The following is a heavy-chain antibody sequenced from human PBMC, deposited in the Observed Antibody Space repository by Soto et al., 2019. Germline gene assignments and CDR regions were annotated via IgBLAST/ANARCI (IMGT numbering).Heavy chain of an antibody. CDR3: AKGLDTAQAIDAFDI. CDR1: GFTFSSYG. CDR2: ISYDGSNK. V-gene: IGHV3-30*18. J-gene: IGHJ3*02. D-gene: IGHD5-18*01. Sequence: QVQLVESGGGVVQPGRSLRLSCAASGFTFSSYGMHWVRQAPGKGLEWGAVISYDGSNKYYADSVKGRFTISRANSKNTLYLQMNSLRAEDTAVYYCAKGLDTAQAIDAFDIWGQGTMVTVSS.